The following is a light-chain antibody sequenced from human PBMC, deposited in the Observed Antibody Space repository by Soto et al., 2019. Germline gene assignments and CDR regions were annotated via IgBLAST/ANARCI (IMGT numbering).Light chain of an antibody. Sequence: DIQMTQSPSSLSASVGGRVTITCQASQDIKNYLNWYQQKPGKAPNLLIFDASNLKTGVPSRFSGGGSGTHFTFTISSLQPEDVATYYCQQYDHLPPLSFGGGTKVEIK. J-gene: IGKJ4*01. CDR2: DAS. CDR3: QQYDHLPPLS. CDR1: QDIKNY. V-gene: IGKV1-33*01.